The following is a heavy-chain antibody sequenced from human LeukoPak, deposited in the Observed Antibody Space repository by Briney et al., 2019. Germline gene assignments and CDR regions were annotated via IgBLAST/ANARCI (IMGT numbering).Heavy chain of an antibody. CDR1: GLSFSSSA. V-gene: IGHV3-23*01. CDR3: ARDGDEWELLTYLRY. CDR2: ISGSGGST. Sequence: GGSLRLACAASGLSFSSSAMSWVRQAPGKGLEWVSAISGSGGSTYYADSVKGRFTISRDNSKNTLYLQMNSLRAEDTAVYYCARDGDEWELLTYLRYWGQGTLVTVSS. J-gene: IGHJ4*02. D-gene: IGHD1-26*01.